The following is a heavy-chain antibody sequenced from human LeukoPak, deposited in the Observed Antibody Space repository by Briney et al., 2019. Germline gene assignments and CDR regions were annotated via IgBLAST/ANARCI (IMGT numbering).Heavy chain of an antibody. CDR3: AKTRPLDSSSWSHGDY. V-gene: IGHV3-23*01. CDR1: GFTFSSYA. D-gene: IGHD6-13*01. CDR2: ISGSGDGT. Sequence: GGSLRLSCAASGFTFSSYAMSWVRQAPGKGLEWVSAISGSGDGTYYGDSVKGRFTISRDNSKNTLYLQMNSLRAEDTAVYYCAKTRPLDSSSWSHGDYWGQGTLVTVSS. J-gene: IGHJ4*02.